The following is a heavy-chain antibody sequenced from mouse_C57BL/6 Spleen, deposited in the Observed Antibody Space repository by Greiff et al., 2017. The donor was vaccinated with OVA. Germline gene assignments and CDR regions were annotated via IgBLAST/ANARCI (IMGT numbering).Heavy chain of an antibody. CDR3: AREDFAY. J-gene: IGHJ3*01. CDR2: IYPGDGDT. V-gene: IGHV1-82*01. CDR1: GYAFRSSW. Sequence: VQLQQSGPELVKPGASVKISCKASGYAFRSSWMNWVKQRPGKGLEWIGRIYPGDGDTNYNGKFKGKATLTADKSSSTAYMQLSSLTSEDSAVYFCAREDFAYWGQGTPVTVSA.